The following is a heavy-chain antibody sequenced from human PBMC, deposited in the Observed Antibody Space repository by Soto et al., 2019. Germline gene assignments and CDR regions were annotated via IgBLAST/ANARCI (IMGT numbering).Heavy chain of an antibody. Sequence: GASVKVSCKASGYTFTSYDINWVRQATGQGLGWMGWMNPNSGNTGYAQKFQGRVTMTRNTSISTAYMELSSLRSEDTAVYYCARDDYCSGGSCYSRPSYAFDIWGQGTMVTVSS. J-gene: IGHJ3*02. CDR3: ARDDYCSGGSCYSRPSYAFDI. D-gene: IGHD2-15*01. V-gene: IGHV1-8*01. CDR1: GYTFTSYD. CDR2: MNPNSGNT.